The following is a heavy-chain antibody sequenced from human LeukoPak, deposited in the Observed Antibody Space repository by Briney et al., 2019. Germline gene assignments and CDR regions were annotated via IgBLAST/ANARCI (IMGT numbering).Heavy chain of an antibody. D-gene: IGHD6-13*01. CDR1: GFTFSSCG. CDR3: AKDAYNSTPYYYMDV. Sequence: GGSLRLSCAASGFTFSSCGMHWVRQAPGKGLEWVAFIRYDGSNKYYADSVKGRFTISRDNSKNTLYLQMNSLRAEDTAVYYCAKDAYNSTPYYYMDVWGKGTTVTVSS. V-gene: IGHV3-30*02. CDR2: IRYDGSNK. J-gene: IGHJ6*03.